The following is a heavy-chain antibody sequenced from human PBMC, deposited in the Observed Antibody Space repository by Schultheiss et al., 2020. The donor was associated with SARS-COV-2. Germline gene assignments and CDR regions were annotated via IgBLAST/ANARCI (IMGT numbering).Heavy chain of an antibody. Sequence: SETLSLTCAVYGGSFSGYYWSWIRQPPGKGLEWIGEINHSGSTNYNPSLKSRVTISVDKSKNQFSLKLSSVTAADTAVYYCARGLRREYYYYGMDVWGQGTTVTVSS. V-gene: IGHV4-34*01. J-gene: IGHJ6*02. CDR2: INHSGST. CDR3: ARGLRREYYYYGMDV. CDR1: GGSFSGYY. D-gene: IGHD1-26*01.